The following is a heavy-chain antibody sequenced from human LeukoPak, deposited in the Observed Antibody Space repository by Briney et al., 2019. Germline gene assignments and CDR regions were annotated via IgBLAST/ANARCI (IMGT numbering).Heavy chain of an antibody. V-gene: IGHV3-74*01. D-gene: IGHD3-10*01. J-gene: IGHJ4*02. CDR3: ARDSGSGSYSGY. CDR2: INPDGSGT. Sequence: GGSLRLSCAASGFTLSTYWMHWVRQGPGKGLVWVSRINPDGSGTSYADSVKGRFTISRDNAKNTLFLQMNSLRAEDTAVYYCARDSGSGSYSGYWGQGALVTVSS. CDR1: GFTLSTYW.